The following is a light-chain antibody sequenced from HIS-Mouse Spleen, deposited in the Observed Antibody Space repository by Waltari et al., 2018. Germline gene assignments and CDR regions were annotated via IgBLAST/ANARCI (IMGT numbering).Light chain of an antibody. J-gene: IGLJ2*01. V-gene: IGLV2-14*01. CDR2: EVS. CDR3: SSYTSSSPYVV. Sequence: QSALTQPASVSGSPGQSLTIPCTGTSADVGGYNYVPWYQQHPGKAPKLMIYEVSNRPSGVSNRFSGSKSGNTASLTISGLQAEDEADYYCSSYTSSSPYVVFGGGTKLTVL. CDR1: SADVGGYNY.